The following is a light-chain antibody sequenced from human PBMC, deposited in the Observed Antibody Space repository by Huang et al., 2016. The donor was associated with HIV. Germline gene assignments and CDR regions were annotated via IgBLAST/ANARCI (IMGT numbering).Light chain of an antibody. J-gene: IGKJ3*01. CDR2: GVS. Sequence: EIVLTQSPGTLSLSPGERGTLSCRASQSVSNNYLAWYQQKPGQAPRLLTYGVSNRATGIPARFGGSGSGTEFTLTISRLEPEDFAVYYCQQYSTSFIFTFGPGTRVDIK. CDR1: QSVSNNY. V-gene: IGKV3-20*01. CDR3: QQYSTSFIFT.